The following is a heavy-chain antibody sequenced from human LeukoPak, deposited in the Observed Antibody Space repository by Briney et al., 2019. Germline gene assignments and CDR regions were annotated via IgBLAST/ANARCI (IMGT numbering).Heavy chain of an antibody. CDR3: ARGKSCSGGSCYLPSYFDY. CDR2: IYYSGST. CDR1: GGSISSSSYY. D-gene: IGHD2-15*01. V-gene: IGHV4-39*07. J-gene: IGHJ4*02. Sequence: SETLSLTCTVSGGSISSSSYYWGWIRQPPGKGLEWIGSIYYSGSTYYNPSLKSRVTISVDTSKNQFSLKLSSVTAADTAVYYCARGKSCSGGSCYLPSYFDYWGQGTLVTVSS.